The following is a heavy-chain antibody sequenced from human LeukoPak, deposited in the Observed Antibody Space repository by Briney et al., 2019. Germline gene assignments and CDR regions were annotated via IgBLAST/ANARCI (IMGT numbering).Heavy chain of an antibody. D-gene: IGHD6-19*01. Sequence: GRSLRLSCAASGFTFSSYGMHWVRQAPGKGLEWVAVISYDGSNKYYADSVKGRFTISRDNSKNTLYLQMNSLRAEDTAVYYCAKDLSSGWGEAFDYWGQGTLVTVSS. CDR1: GFTFSSYG. CDR3: AKDLSSGWGEAFDY. V-gene: IGHV3-30*18. J-gene: IGHJ4*02. CDR2: ISYDGSNK.